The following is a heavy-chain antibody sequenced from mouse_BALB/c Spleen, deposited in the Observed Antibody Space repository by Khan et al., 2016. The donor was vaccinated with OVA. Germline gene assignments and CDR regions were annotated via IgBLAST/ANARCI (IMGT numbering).Heavy chain of an antibody. V-gene: IGHV1-7*01. CDR2: INPSTGYT. D-gene: IGHD1-1*01. CDR3: ARRGLRWDFDY. J-gene: IGHJ2*01. CDR1: GYTFINYW. Sequence: QVQLKQSGAELAKPGASVKMSCKASGYTFINYWILWVKQRPGQGLEWIGYINPSTGYTEYNQNFKDKATLTADKSSSTAYMQLSSLTSEDPAVYDCARRGLRWDFDYWGEGTTLTVSS.